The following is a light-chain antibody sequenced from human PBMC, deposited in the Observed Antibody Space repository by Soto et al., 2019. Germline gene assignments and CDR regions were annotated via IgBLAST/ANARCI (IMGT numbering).Light chain of an antibody. Sequence: QSALTQPRSVSGSPGQSVTISCTGTSSDVDDYNYVSWYQQHPGTAPKLMIYDVTKRPSGVPARFSGSRSGNTASLTISGLQIEDEAHYYCCSYAAGYFYDVIFGGGTQLTVL. V-gene: IGLV2-11*01. CDR3: CSYAAGYFYDVI. CDR2: DVT. J-gene: IGLJ2*01. CDR1: SSDVDDYNY.